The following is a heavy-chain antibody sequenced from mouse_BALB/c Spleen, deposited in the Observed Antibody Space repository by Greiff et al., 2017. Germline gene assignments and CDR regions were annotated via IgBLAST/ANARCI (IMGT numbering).Heavy chain of an antibody. CDR2: ILPGSGST. CDR3: ARGGYDDGYAMDY. V-gene: IGHV1-9*01. D-gene: IGHD2-2*01. Sequence: QVQLKESGAELMKPGASVKISCKATGYTFSSYWIEWVKQRPGHGLEWIGEILPGSGSTNYNEKFKGKATFTADTSSNTAYMQLSSLTSEDSAVYYCARGGYDDGYAMDYWGQGTSVTVSS. CDR1: GYTFSSYW. J-gene: IGHJ4*01.